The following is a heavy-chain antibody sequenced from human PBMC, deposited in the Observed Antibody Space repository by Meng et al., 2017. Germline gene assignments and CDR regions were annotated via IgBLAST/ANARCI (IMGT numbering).Heavy chain of an antibody. J-gene: IGHJ5*02. V-gene: IGHV4-39*01. Sequence: QLQLQESGPALVKPSETLSLTCTVSGGSISSSTYCWGWIRQPPGKGLEWIGSIYNSGSTYYNASLKSRVTISVDTSKNQFSLKLSSVTAADTAVYYCARHSGSYFGRLDPWGQGTLVTVSS. CDR3: ARHSGSYFGRLDP. CDR1: GGSISSSTYC. CDR2: IYNSGST. D-gene: IGHD1-26*01.